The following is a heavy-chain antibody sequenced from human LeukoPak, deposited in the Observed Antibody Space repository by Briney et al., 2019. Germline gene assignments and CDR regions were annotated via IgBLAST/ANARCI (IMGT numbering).Heavy chain of an antibody. J-gene: IGHJ6*04. D-gene: IGHD5-18*01. V-gene: IGHV1-69*13. CDR1: GGTFSSYA. Sequence: SVKVSCKASGGTFSSYAISWVRQAPGQGLEWMGGIIPIFGTANYAQKFQGRVTITADESTSTAYMELSSLRSEDTAVYYCATNRYSYYYYAMDVWGKGTTVTVSS. CDR2: IIPIFGTA. CDR3: ATNRYSYYYYAMDV.